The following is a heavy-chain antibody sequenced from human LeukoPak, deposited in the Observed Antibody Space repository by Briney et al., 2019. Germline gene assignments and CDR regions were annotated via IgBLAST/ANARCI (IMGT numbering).Heavy chain of an antibody. CDR1: GGSISSSSYY. V-gene: IGHV4-39*07. Sequence: PSETLSLTCTVSGGSISSSSYYWGWIRQPPGKGLEWIGSIYYSGSTYYNPSLKSRVTISVDTSKNQFSLKLSSVTAADTAVYYCARDIAVRDSSGYTSYYYYYYMDVWGKGTTVTVSS. CDR3: ARDIAVRDSSGYTSYYYYYYMDV. CDR2: IYYSGST. J-gene: IGHJ6*03. D-gene: IGHD3-22*01.